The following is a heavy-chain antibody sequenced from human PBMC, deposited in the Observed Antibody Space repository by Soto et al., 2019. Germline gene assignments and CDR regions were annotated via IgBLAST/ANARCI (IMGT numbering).Heavy chain of an antibody. D-gene: IGHD1-26*01. J-gene: IGHJ4*02. V-gene: IGHV3-30*18. Sequence: QVHLVESGGGVVQPGRSLRLSCEASGFNLNTYGMHWVRQAPGKGLAWVAVISNDGRNKYYGDAVKGRFTVSRDNSRRTMSLEMDSLRPEDTAVYYCTKDGMWEVPEVPLEEYSLDFWGQGTLVTV. CDR2: ISNDGRNK. CDR1: GFNLNTYG. CDR3: TKDGMWEVPEVPLEEYSLDF.